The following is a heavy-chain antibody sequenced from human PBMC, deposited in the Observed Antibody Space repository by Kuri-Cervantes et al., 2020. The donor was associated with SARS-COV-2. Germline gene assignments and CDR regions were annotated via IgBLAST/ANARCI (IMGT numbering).Heavy chain of an antibody. V-gene: IGHV3-23*01. Sequence: GESLKISCAASGFTFSSYAMSWVRQAPGKGLEWVSAISGSGGSTYYADSVKGRFTISRDNSKNTLYLHMNSLRAEDTAVYYCAKEIRATTRFDAFDIWGQGTMVTVSS. J-gene: IGHJ3*02. CDR1: GFTFSSYA. CDR3: AKEIRATTRFDAFDI. D-gene: IGHD1-26*01. CDR2: ISGSGGST.